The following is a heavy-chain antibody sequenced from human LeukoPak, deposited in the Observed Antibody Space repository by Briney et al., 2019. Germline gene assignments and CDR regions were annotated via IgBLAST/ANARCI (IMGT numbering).Heavy chain of an antibody. D-gene: IGHD3-22*01. V-gene: IGHV1-46*01. CDR1: GYTFTSYY. Sequence: SVKVSCKASGYTFTSYYMHWVRQAPGQGLDWMAIINPSGGSTSYAQKFQGRVTMTRDTSTSTVYMELTSLRSEDTAVYYCARDSRPSYDSSGYYYPGDYWGQGTLVTVSS. CDR2: INPSGGST. CDR3: ARDSRPSYDSSGYYYPGDY. J-gene: IGHJ4*02.